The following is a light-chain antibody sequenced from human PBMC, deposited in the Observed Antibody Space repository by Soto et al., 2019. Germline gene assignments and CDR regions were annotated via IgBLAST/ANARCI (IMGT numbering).Light chain of an antibody. Sequence: QSALTQPASVSGSPGQSITISCTGTSSDVGDYNYVSWYQHHPGKAPKLMIYEVSNRPSGVSNRFSGSKSGNTASLIISGLQAEDEADYYCSSYTSSNTWVFGGGTQLTVL. V-gene: IGLV2-14*01. CDR2: EVS. J-gene: IGLJ3*02. CDR1: SSDVGDYNY. CDR3: SSYTSSNTWV.